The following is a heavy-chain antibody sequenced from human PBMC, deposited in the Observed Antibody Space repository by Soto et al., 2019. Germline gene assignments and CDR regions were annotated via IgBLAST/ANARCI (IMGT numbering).Heavy chain of an antibody. J-gene: IGHJ3*02. Sequence: NPSETLSLTCTVSGGSISSYYWSWIRQPAGKGLEWIGRIYTSGSTNYNPSLKSRVTMSVDTSKNQFSLKLSSVTAADTAVYYCASLAVAGDLPIDDAFDIWGQGTMVTVSS. CDR2: IYTSGST. V-gene: IGHV4-4*07. D-gene: IGHD6-19*01. CDR3: ASLAVAGDLPIDDAFDI. CDR1: GGSISSYY.